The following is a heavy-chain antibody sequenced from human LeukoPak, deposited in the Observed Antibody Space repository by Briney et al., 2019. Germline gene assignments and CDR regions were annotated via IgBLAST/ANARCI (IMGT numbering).Heavy chain of an antibody. CDR1: GYTFTSYD. D-gene: IGHD6-13*01. CDR3: ARIAAAGNRRLNY. V-gene: IGHV1-8*01. Sequence: GASVKVSCKASGYTFTSYDINWVRQATGQGLEWMGWMNPNSGNTGYAPKFQGRITMTRNTSISTAYMELSSLTSEDTAVYYCARIAAAGNRRLNYWGQGTLVTVSS. J-gene: IGHJ4*02. CDR2: MNPNSGNT.